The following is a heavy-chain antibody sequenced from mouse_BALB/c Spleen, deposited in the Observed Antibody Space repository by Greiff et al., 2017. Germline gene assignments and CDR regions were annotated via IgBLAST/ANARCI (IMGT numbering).Heavy chain of an antibody. CDR2: ISDGGST. J-gene: IGHJ2*01. Sequence: EVQVVESGGGLVKPGGSLKLSCAASGFTFSDYYMYWVRQTPEKRLEWVATISDGGSTYYPDSVKGRFTISRDNARNILYLQMSSLRSEDTAMYYCARGGYYGSLYYFDYWGQGTTLTVSS. D-gene: IGHD1-1*01. CDR1: GFTFSDYY. V-gene: IGHV5-4*02. CDR3: ARGGYYGSLYYFDY.